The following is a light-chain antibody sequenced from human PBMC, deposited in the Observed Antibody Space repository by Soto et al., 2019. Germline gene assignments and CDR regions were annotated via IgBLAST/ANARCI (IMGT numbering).Light chain of an antibody. Sequence: DIQMTQSPSSLSASVGDRVTITCRASQSISSYLNWYQQKPGKAPKLLIYAASSLQSGVPSRFSGSGSGTDFTLTISSLQPEDFATYYCQHYNSYSEAFGQGTRLEIK. CDR2: AAS. J-gene: IGKJ5*01. CDR1: QSISSY. CDR3: QHYNSYSEA. V-gene: IGKV1-39*01.